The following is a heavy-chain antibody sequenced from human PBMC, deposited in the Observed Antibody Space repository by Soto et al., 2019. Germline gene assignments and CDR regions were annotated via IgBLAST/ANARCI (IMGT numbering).Heavy chain of an antibody. V-gene: IGHV1-8*01. CDR3: AGGVSAGVDY. Sequence: QVQLVQSGAEVREPGASVKVSCKASGYSFTSLDINWVRQTAGQGLEWMGWMEPSTGRTDYAQKFQGRVTMTRDTSINTAYMELTTLTSDDTAFYYCAGGVSAGVDYWGKGTLVTVSS. CDR1: GYSFTSLD. CDR2: MEPSTGRT. D-gene: IGHD1-26*01. J-gene: IGHJ4*02.